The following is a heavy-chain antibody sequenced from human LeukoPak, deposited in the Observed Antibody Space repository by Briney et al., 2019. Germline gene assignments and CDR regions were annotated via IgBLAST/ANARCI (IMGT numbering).Heavy chain of an antibody. CDR3: ARLDRYYFDSSGYTYYYYMDV. Sequence: GGSLRLSCEASGFTFSSHSMNWVRQAPGKGLEWVSYISGGSDTIYYADSVKGRFTISRDNAENSLYLQMSSLRAEDTAVYYCARLDRYYFDSSGYTYYYYMDVWGKGTTVTVS. J-gene: IGHJ6*03. CDR2: ISGGSDTI. D-gene: IGHD3-22*01. V-gene: IGHV3-48*01. CDR1: GFTFSSHS.